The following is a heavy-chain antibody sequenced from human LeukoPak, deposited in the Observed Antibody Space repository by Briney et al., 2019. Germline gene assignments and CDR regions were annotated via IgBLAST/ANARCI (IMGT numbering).Heavy chain of an antibody. CDR3: VSFYETY. J-gene: IGHJ4*02. V-gene: IGHV3-74*01. CDR2: INSDGSWT. Sequence: GGSLRLSCAASGNYWMHWVRQAPGKGLVWVSHINSDGSWTSYADSVKGRFTVSKDNAKNTVYLQMNNLRAEDTAVYYCVSFYETYWGRGTLVTVSS. D-gene: IGHD2-2*01. CDR1: GNYW.